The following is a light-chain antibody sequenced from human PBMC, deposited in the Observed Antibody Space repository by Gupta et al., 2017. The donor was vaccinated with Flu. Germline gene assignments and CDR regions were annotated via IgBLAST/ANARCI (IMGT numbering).Light chain of an antibody. CDR3: QQYNSYSYT. Sequence: DIQMTQSPSTLSASAGDRVTITCRANQSISNWLAWYQQKPGKAPKLLIHKASALESGVPSRFSGSGSGTEFTLTITGLQTDDFATYYCQQYNSYSYTFGQGTKLEIK. CDR2: KAS. J-gene: IGKJ2*01. CDR1: QSISNW. V-gene: IGKV1-5*03.